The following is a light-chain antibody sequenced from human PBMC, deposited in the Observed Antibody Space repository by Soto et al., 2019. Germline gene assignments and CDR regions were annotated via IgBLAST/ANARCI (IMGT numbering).Light chain of an antibody. CDR1: SSDVGRYNH. J-gene: IGLJ2*01. CDR3: SSYTGSTTLVV. CDR2: DVN. V-gene: IGLV2-18*02. Sequence: QSALTQPPSVSGSPGQSVTISCTGTSSDVGRYNHVSWYQQSPGTAPKLIIYDVNNRPSGVPDRFSGSKSGNTASLTISGLQAEDEAGYYCSSYTGSTTLVVFGGGTKLTVL.